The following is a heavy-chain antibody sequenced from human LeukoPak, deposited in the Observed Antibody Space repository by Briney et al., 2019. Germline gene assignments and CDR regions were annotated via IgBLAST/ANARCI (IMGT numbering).Heavy chain of an antibody. D-gene: IGHD6-19*01. Sequence: GESLKISCKGFGYTFTTYWIAWVRQMPGKGPECMGIIYPSDSDTRYSPSFQGQVTISADKSISTAYLQWSSLKASDTAMYYCARHLTDSSGWYGDYYYYGMDVWGQGTTVTVSS. J-gene: IGHJ6*02. V-gene: IGHV5-51*01. CDR2: IYPSDSDT. CDR1: GYTFTTYW. CDR3: ARHLTDSSGWYGDYYYYGMDV.